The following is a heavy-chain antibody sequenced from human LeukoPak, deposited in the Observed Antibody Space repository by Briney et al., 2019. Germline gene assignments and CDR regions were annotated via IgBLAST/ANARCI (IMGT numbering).Heavy chain of an antibody. J-gene: IGHJ6*03. CDR1: GGSISSYY. D-gene: IGHD1-26*01. V-gene: IGHV4-4*09. CDR3: AGRRVVGATDYYMDV. Sequence: SETLSLTCTVSGGSISSYYWSWIRQPPGKGLEWIGYIYTSGSTNYNPSLKSRVTISVDTSKNQFSLKLSSVTAADTAVYYCAGRRVVGATDYYMDVWGKGTTVTVSS. CDR2: IYTSGST.